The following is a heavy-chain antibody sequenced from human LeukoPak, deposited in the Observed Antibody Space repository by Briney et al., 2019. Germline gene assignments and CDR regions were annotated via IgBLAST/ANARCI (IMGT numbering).Heavy chain of an antibody. Sequence: GGFLRLSCAASGFTFDDYAMHWVRQAPGKGLEWVSGISWNSGSIGYADSVKGRFTISRDNAKNSLYLQMNSLRAEDTALYYCAKDLYDYGDPVHIDYWGQGTLVTVSS. CDR1: GFTFDDYA. D-gene: IGHD4-17*01. J-gene: IGHJ4*02. CDR3: AKDLYDYGDPVHIDY. CDR2: ISWNSGSI. V-gene: IGHV3-9*01.